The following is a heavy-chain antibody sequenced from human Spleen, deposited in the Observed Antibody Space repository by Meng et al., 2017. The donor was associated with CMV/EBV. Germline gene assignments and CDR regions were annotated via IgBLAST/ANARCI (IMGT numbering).Heavy chain of an antibody. CDR1: GFTFSSYG. D-gene: IGHD6-19*01. CDR3: ARPGVHSSGWYGA. J-gene: IGHJ5*02. V-gene: IGHV3-30*02. Sequence: GGSLRLSCAASGFTFSSYGMHWVRQAPGKGLEWVAFIRYDGSNKYYADSVKGRFTISRDNAKNSLYLQMNSLRAEDTAVYYCARPGVHSSGWYGAWGQGTLVTVSS. CDR2: IRYDGSNK.